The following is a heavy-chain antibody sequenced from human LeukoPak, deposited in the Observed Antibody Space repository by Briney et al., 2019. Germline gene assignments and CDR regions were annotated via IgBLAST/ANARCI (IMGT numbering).Heavy chain of an antibody. CDR2: VSAYNGDT. V-gene: IGHV1-18*01. CDR1: GYTFTSYG. D-gene: IGHD3-22*01. Sequence: ASVKVSCKASGYTFTSYGINWVRQAPGQGLEWMGWVSAYNGDTNYAQKFQGRVTMTTDTSTRTDYMELRSLRSDDTAVYYCARDSYYYDSSTYYSPTDSWGQGTLVTVSS. CDR3: ARDSYYYDSSTYYSPTDS. J-gene: IGHJ4*02.